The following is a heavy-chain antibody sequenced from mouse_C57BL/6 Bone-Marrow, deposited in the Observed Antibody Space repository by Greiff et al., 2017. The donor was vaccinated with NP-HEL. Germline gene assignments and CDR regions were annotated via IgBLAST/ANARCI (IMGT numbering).Heavy chain of an antibody. CDR3: ARNPHYYSRGFYCDY. CDR2: IWSGGST. CDR1: GFSLTSYG. V-gene: IGHV2-2*01. D-gene: IGHD1-1*01. Sequence: QVQLKESGPGLVQPSQRLSITCTVSGFSLTSYGVPWVRQSPGKGLEWLGVIWSGGSTDYNAAFISRLSISKDNSKSQVFFKMNSLQADDTAIYYCARNPHYYSRGFYCDYWGQGTTLTVSS. J-gene: IGHJ2*01.